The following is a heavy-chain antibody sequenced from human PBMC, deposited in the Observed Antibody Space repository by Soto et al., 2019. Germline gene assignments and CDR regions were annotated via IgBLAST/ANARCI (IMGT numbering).Heavy chain of an antibody. V-gene: IGHV3-33*01. J-gene: IGHJ4*02. CDR3: TRGPRPISTGTGAY. CDR1: GFTFSRQA. D-gene: IGHD3-10*01. CDR2: IWYHGVDK. Sequence: GGSLRLSCAASGFTFSRQAMHWVRQAPGRGLEWVAVIWYHGVDKYYADSVKGRFTISRDNVNDTLYLQMNNLRAEDSGLYYCTRGPRPISTGTGAYWGQGTQVTVSS.